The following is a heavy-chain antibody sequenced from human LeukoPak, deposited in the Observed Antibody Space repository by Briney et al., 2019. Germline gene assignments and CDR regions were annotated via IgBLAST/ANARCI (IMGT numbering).Heavy chain of an antibody. D-gene: IGHD3-10*01. CDR1: GGSISSYY. CDR2: IYYSGST. CDR3: ARDGRGDYYGSGSYFDY. V-gene: IGHV4-59*01. J-gene: IGHJ4*02. Sequence: SETLSLTCTVSGGSISSYYWSWIRQPPGKGLEWIGYIYYSGSTNYNPSLKSRVTISVDTSKNQLSLKLSSVTAADTAVYYCARDGRGDYYGSGSYFDYWGQGTLVTVSS.